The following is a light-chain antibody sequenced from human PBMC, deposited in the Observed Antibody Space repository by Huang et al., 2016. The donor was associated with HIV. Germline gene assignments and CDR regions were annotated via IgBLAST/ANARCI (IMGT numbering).Light chain of an antibody. V-gene: IGKV3-15*01. CDR1: ESIGRN. CDR3: QQYNNWPPYT. CDR2: GAY. J-gene: IGKJ2*01. Sequence: EIVMTQSPVIVSVSPGERAARSCRASESIGRNLAWYQQRPGQAPRLLIYGAYTRATGIPARFSGSGSGTDFTLTITSLQSEGFAVYYCQQYNNWPPYTFGQGTRLEIK.